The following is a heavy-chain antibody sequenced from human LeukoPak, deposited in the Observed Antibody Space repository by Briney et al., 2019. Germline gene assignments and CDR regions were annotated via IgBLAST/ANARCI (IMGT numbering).Heavy chain of an antibody. CDR1: AGSIASYF. CDR2: ILYSGTT. V-gene: IGHV4-59*01. CDR3: ARVGDWNDLVY. J-gene: IGHJ4*02. D-gene: IGHD1-1*01. Sequence: SETLSLTCTVSAGSIASYFWNWIRQTPGKGLEWIGYILYSGTTTNYDPSLKSRVTISVDTSKNQFSLKLSSVTAADTAVYYCARVGDWNDLVYWGQGTLVTVSS.